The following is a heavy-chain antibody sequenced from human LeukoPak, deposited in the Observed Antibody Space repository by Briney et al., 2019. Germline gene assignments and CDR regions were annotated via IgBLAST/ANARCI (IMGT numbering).Heavy chain of an antibody. J-gene: IGHJ4*02. V-gene: IGHV5-51*01. CDR3: ARHFSDDILTVNY. Sequence: RGESLKISCKGSGYSFTSYWIGWVRQMPGKGLEWMGIIYPGDSDTRYSPSFQGQVTISADKSISTAYLQRSSLKASDTAMYYCARHFSDDILTVNYWGQGTLVTVSS. D-gene: IGHD3-9*01. CDR1: GYSFTSYW. CDR2: IYPGDSDT.